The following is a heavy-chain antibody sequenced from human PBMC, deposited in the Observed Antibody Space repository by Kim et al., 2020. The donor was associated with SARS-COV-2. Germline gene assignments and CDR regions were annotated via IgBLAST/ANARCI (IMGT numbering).Heavy chain of an antibody. J-gene: IGHJ4*02. D-gene: IGHD1-26*01. V-gene: IGHV3-7*01. CDR3: ARGWDIYAPKRWGDY. CDR1: GFTFSSYW. CDR2: IKNDGSEK. Sequence: GGSLRLSCAASGFTFSSYWMSWVRQAPGKGLEWVANIKNDGSEKYYMDSVKGRFTISRDNAKNSLYLQMNSLRAEDTAVYYCARGWDIYAPKRWGDYWGQGTLVTVSS.